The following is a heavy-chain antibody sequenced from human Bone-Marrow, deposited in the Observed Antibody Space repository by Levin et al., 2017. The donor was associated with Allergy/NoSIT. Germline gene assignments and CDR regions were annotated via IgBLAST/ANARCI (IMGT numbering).Heavy chain of an antibody. CDR2: ISGSGGST. D-gene: IGHD3-10*01. J-gene: IGHJ3*02. CDR1: GFTFSSYA. V-gene: IGHV3-23*01. CDR3: AYGSGSHDAFDI. Sequence: GESLKISCAASGFTFSSYAMSWVRQAPGKGLEWVSAISGSGGSTYYADSVKGRFTISRDNSKNTLYLQMNSLRAEDTAVYYCAYGSGSHDAFDIWGQGTMVTVSS.